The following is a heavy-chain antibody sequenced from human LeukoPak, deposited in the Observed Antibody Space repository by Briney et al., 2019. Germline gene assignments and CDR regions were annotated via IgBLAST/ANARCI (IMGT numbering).Heavy chain of an antibody. Sequence: GASVKVSCKASGYTFTGYYMRWVRQAPGQGLEWMGWINPNSGGTNYAQKLQGRVTMTRDTSISTAYMELSRLRSDDTAVYYCARERITMVRGVRKNLPDDAFDIWGQGTMVTVSS. V-gene: IGHV1-2*02. D-gene: IGHD3-10*01. CDR1: GYTFTGYY. CDR2: INPNSGGT. CDR3: ARERITMVRGVRKNLPDDAFDI. J-gene: IGHJ3*02.